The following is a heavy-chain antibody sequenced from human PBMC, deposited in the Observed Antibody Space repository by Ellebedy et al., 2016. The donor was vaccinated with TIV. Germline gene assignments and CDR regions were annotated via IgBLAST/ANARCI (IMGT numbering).Heavy chain of an antibody. V-gene: IGHV3-7*01. J-gene: IGHJ3*02. CDR1: GFTLNSDYW. D-gene: IGHD4-17*01. CDR2: IKEDGNEK. CDR3: ARGFDGVHAFDI. Sequence: PGGSLRLSCAASGFTLNSDYWMSWVRQAPGKGLVWVANIKEDGNEKYYVDSVKGRFTISRDNAKNSLFLQMNSLRAEDTALYRCARGFDGVHAFDIWGQGTTVTVSS.